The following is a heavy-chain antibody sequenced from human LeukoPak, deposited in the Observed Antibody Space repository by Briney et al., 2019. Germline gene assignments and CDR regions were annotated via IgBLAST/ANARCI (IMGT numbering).Heavy chain of an antibody. Sequence: NPSETLSLTCAVYGGSFSGYYWSWIRQPPGKGLEWIGEINHSGSTNYNPSLKSRVTISVDKSKNQFSLKLSSVTAADTAVYYCARQGSRGVIIGGWFDPWGQGTLVTVSS. D-gene: IGHD3-10*01. CDR1: GGSFSGYY. CDR3: ARQGSRGVIIGGWFDP. V-gene: IGHV4-34*01. CDR2: INHSGST. J-gene: IGHJ5*02.